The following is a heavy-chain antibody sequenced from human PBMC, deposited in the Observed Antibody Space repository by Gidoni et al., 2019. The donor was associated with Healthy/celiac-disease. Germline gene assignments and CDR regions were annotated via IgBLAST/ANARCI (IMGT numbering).Heavy chain of an antibody. J-gene: IGHJ4*02. Sequence: QVQLVESGGGVVQPGRSLRLSCAASGFTFSSYAMHWVRQAPGKGLEWVAVISDDGSNKYYADSVKGRFTISRDNSKNTLYLQMNSLRAEDTAVYYCARDQDYYDSSGWGYFDYWGQGTLVTVSS. D-gene: IGHD3-22*01. V-gene: IGHV3-30-3*01. CDR2: ISDDGSNK. CDR1: GFTFSSYA. CDR3: ARDQDYYDSSGWGYFDY.